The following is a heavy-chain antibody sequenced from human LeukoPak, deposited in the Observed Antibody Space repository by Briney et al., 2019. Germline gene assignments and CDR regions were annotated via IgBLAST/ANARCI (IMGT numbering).Heavy chain of an antibody. Sequence: SETLSLTCTVSGGSISGYYWSWIRQPPGKGLEWTGYIYYSGSTNYNPSLKSRVTISVDTSKNQFSLKLSSVTAADTAVYYCARVRMYSSSWYNYYYGMDVWGQGTTVTVSS. V-gene: IGHV4-59*01. CDR2: IYYSGST. D-gene: IGHD6-13*01. CDR1: GGSISGYY. J-gene: IGHJ6*02. CDR3: ARVRMYSSSWYNYYYGMDV.